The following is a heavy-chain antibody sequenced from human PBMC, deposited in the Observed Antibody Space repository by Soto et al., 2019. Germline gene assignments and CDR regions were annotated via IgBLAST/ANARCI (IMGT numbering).Heavy chain of an antibody. Sequence: GGPLRLSCAASGFTFSNYWMHWVRQAPGKGLVWVSRVNGDGSSTFYADSVKGRFTISRDNAENTVFLQMDSLRAEDTAVYYCARDNWNTVWGQGTVVTVSS. V-gene: IGHV3-74*01. CDR1: GFTFSNYW. CDR3: ARDNWNTV. J-gene: IGHJ3*01. D-gene: IGHD1-20*01. CDR2: VNGDGSST.